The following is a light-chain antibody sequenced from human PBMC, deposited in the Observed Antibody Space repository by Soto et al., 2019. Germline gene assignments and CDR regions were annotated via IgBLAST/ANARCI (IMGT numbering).Light chain of an antibody. CDR3: QQYGSSPYWA. CDR2: DAS. Sequence: EIVLTHSPDTLSLSPGERATLSCRASQSFSSTYLAWYQQKPGQTPRLLIYDASSRATGIPDRFSGSGSGTDFTLTITRLEPEDVAVYYCQQYGSSPYWAFGQGTKVEIK. J-gene: IGKJ1*01. CDR1: QSFSSTY. V-gene: IGKV3-20*01.